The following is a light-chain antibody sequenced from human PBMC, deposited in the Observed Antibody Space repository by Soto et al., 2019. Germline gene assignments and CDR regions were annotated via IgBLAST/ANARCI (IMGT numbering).Light chain of an antibody. CDR2: WAS. CDR3: QQYYSTPQT. Sequence: DIVMTQSPESLAVSLGERATINCKSSQSVLYSSNNKNYLAWYQQKPGQPPKLLIYWASTRESGVPDRFSGSGSATDFTLTISSLQAEDVAVYYCQQYYSTPQTFGQGTKVEIK. CDR1: QSVLYSSNNKNY. V-gene: IGKV4-1*01. J-gene: IGKJ1*01.